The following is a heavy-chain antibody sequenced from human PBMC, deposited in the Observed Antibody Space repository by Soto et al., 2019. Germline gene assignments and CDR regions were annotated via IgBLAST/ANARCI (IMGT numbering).Heavy chain of an antibody. V-gene: IGHV3-72*01. CDR1: GFTLSDHY. D-gene: IGHD3-3*02. CDR2: SRDKAQGYST. Sequence: LRLSCAGSGFTLSDHYIDWVRQAPGKGLEWVGRSRDKAQGYSTAYAASVKGRFTTSRDESKNSVYLQMNSLKASDTAMYYCARTRTFSLGFYYYGMDVWGQGTMVTVSS. CDR3: ARTRTFSLGFYYYGMDV. J-gene: IGHJ6*02.